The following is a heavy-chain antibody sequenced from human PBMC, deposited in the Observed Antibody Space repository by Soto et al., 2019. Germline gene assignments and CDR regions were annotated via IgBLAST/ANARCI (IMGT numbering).Heavy chain of an antibody. CDR2: SHQSGNT. CDR3: ATRESSRFY. CDR1: GVSISSHDW. Sequence: QVQLQESGPGLVKPSGTLSLTCAVSGVSISSHDWWTWVRQPPGKGREWIGESHQSGNTNYNSSLESRVTISVDKSNNQFSLKLSSVTVADTAVYYCATRESSRFYWGQGTLVTVSS. J-gene: IGHJ4*02. D-gene: IGHD6-13*01. V-gene: IGHV4-4*02.